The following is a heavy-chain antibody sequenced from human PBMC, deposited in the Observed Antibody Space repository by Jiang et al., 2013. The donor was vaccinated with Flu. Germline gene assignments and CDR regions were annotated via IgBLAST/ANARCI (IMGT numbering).Heavy chain of an antibody. V-gene: IGHV1-58*02. D-gene: IGHD1-26*01. Sequence: GAEVKKPGTSVKVSCKASGFTFTSSAMQWVRQARGQRLEWIGWIVVGSGNTNYAQKFQERVTITRDMSTSTAYMELSSLRSEDTAVYYCARDQEESTSGSHWRYYYDDMDVWGQGTT. CDR3: ARDQEESTSGSHWRYYYDDMDV. CDR2: IVVGSGNT. J-gene: IGHJ6*02. CDR1: GFTFTSSA.